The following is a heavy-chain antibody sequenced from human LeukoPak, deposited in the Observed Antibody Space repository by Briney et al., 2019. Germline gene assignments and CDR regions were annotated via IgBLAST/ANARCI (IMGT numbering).Heavy chain of an antibody. CDR3: ARAIQGHYYDSSGYMDY. CDR2: IRYDGSNK. Sequence: PGGSLRLSCAASGFTFSTYGMHWVRQAPGKGLEWVAFIRYDGSNKYYADSVKGRFTISRDNSKNTLYLQMNSLRAEDTAVYYCARAIQGHYYDSSGYMDYWGQGTLVTVSS. V-gene: IGHV3-30*02. D-gene: IGHD3-22*01. J-gene: IGHJ4*02. CDR1: GFTFSTYG.